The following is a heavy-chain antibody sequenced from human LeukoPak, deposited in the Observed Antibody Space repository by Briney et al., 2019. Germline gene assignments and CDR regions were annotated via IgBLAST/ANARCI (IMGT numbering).Heavy chain of an antibody. CDR3: AKSTVATIRGMDYYYYGMDV. D-gene: IGHD5-12*01. CDR2: VSDSGDNT. Sequence: GGSLRLSCAAYELTFSSYAMSWVRQAPGKGLEWVSTVSDSGDNTHHADSVKGRFTISRDNSRNMLYLQMNSLRAEDTAVYYCAKSTVATIRGMDYYYYGMDVWGQGTTVTVSS. CDR1: ELTFSSYA. J-gene: IGHJ6*02. V-gene: IGHV3-23*01.